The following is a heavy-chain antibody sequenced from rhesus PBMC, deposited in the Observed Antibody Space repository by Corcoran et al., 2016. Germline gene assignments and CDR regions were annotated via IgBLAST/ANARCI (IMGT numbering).Heavy chain of an antibody. V-gene: IGHV3S5*01. CDR3: AKSPIVGSYFDY. D-gene: IGHD2-39*01. J-gene: IGHJ4*01. CDR1: GFSFSSYA. CDR2: INKRGGGT. Sequence: EVQLVESGGGVVQPGGSLRLSCAASGFSFSSYAMNWVRQAPGKGREMVSYINKRGGGTEYADSVRGRFTISMYNSKNTLSLQMNSLRTEDTAVYYCAKSPIVGSYFDYWGQGVLVTVSS.